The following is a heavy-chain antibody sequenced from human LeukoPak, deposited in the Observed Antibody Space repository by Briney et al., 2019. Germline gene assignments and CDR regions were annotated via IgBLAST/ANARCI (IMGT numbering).Heavy chain of an antibody. CDR1: GSSIIDYY. J-gene: IGHJ5*02. Sequence: SETLSLTCTVSGSSIIDYYWSWIRQPPGKGLEWIGNIYYTGDTNYNPSLESRVTISVDTSKIQFSLRLTSVTAADTAVYYCSRGYSSSSDWFDPWGQGALVTVSS. CDR2: IYYTGDT. D-gene: IGHD6-6*01. V-gene: IGHV4-59*01. CDR3: SRGYSSSSDWFDP.